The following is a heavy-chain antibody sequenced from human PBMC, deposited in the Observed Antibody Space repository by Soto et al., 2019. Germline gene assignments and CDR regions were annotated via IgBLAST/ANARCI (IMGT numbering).Heavy chain of an antibody. CDR3: ARRGSGCYYDY. CDR1: GFTFSSYG. V-gene: IGHV3-23*01. D-gene: IGHD6-19*01. J-gene: IGHJ4*02. CDR2: ISGSGDST. Sequence: TGGSLRLSCAASGFTFSSYGMNWVRQAPVKGLEWVSVISGSGDSTYHADSVKGRFTISRDNSKNTLYLQLNSLRAEDTAVYYCARRGSGCYYDYWGQGTLVTVSS.